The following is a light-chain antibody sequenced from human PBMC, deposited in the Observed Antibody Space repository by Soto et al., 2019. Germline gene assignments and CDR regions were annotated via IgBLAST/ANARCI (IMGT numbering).Light chain of an antibody. Sequence: DIQMTQSPSTLSASVGDRVTITCRASQSISSWLAWYQQKPGKAPKLLIYKASSLESGVPSRFSGSGSGTEFTLTIRSLQPDDFATYYGQQYNSFPTFGQGTKVEIK. V-gene: IGKV1-5*03. J-gene: IGKJ1*01. CDR1: QSISSW. CDR2: KAS. CDR3: QQYNSFPT.